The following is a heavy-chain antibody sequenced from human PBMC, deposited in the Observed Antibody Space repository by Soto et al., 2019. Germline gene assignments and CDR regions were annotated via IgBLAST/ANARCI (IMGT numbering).Heavy chain of an antibody. CDR3: ARADRTLVTSYGLDV. CDR1: GGSFSGFY. Sequence: SETPVLTCAVSGGSFSGFYWTWIRQPPGEGLEWIGEINHSGTINFNPSLRSPLTISLDSSKKHFSLKLTSLTAADAAVYYCARADRTLVTSYGLDVWGQGTTVTVSS. V-gene: IGHV4-34*01. J-gene: IGHJ6*02. CDR2: INHSGTI. D-gene: IGHD2-21*02.